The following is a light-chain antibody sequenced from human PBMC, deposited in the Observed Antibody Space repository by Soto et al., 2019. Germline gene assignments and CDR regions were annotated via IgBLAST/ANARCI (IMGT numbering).Light chain of an antibody. CDR3: QRYNSNSRT. Sequence: DIQMTQSPSTLAASVGDRVTIACRASQNIDHWSAWYQLKPGKAPKFLIYDASILESGVPSRFSGSGSGTEFTLTISSLQPDDFATYYCQRYNSNSRTFGQGTRVELK. CDR1: QNIDHW. V-gene: IGKV1-5*01. J-gene: IGKJ1*01. CDR2: DAS.